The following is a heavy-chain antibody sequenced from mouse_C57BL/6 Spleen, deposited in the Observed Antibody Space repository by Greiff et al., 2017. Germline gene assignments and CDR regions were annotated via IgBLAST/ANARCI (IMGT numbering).Heavy chain of an antibody. D-gene: IGHD1-1*01. CDR1: GYSFTDYN. CDR2: INPNYGTT. CDR3: ARQKGFITRPPYAMDY. V-gene: IGHV1-39*01. Sequence: VQLKESGPELVKPGASVKISCKASGYSFTDYNMNWVKQSNGKSLEWIGVINPNYGTTSYNQKFKGKATLTVDQSSSTAYMQLNSLTSEDSAVYYCARQKGFITRPPYAMDYWGQGTSVTVSS. J-gene: IGHJ4*01.